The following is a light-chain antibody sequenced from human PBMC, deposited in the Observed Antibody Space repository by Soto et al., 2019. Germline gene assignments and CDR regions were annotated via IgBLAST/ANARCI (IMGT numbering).Light chain of an antibody. CDR2: DVS. CDR1: SSDVGGYKY. J-gene: IGLJ1*01. Sequence: QSALTQPASVSGSPGQSITISCTGTSSDVGGYKYVSWYQQHPGKAPKLMIYDVSNRPSGVSNRFSGSKSGNTASLTISGLQAEDEADYYCSSLTSSNSYVFGTGTKVTVL. V-gene: IGLV2-14*01. CDR3: SSLTSSNSYV.